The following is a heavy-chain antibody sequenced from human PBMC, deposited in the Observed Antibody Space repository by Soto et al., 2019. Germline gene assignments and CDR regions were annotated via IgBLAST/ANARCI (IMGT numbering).Heavy chain of an antibody. CDR1: GFPFNNAW. CDR2: VKSKADGGSG. V-gene: IGHV3-15*07. D-gene: IGHD1-26*01. J-gene: IGHJ4*01. Sequence: GGSLRLSCAASGFPFNNAWINWVRQVPGKGLEWVGRVKSKADGGSGDYAAPVKGRFVVSRDDSKDIVYLQMNSLKIEDTGVYYCTTDSRTTLPEVRFDYWGHGTQVTVSS. CDR3: TTDSRTTLPEVRFDY.